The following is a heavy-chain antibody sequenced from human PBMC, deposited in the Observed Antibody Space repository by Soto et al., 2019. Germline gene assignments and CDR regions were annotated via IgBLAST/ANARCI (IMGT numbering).Heavy chain of an antibody. D-gene: IGHD5-18*01. CDR2: MNPNSGNT. Sequence: ASVEVSCKASGYTFTSYDSNWVRQATGQGLEWMGWMNPNSGNTGYAQKFQGRVTMTRNTSISTAYMELSSLRSEDTAVYYCARVGGHTAMVKYYYYGMDVWGQGTTVTVSS. CDR1: GYTFTSYD. J-gene: IGHJ6*02. V-gene: IGHV1-8*01. CDR3: ARVGGHTAMVKYYYYGMDV.